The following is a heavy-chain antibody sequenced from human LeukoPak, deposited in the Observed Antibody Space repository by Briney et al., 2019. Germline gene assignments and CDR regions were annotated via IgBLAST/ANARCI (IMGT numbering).Heavy chain of an antibody. CDR2: ISSSSSTI. D-gene: IGHD3-22*01. J-gene: IGHJ4*02. Sequence: GGSLRLSCADSGFTFSNYSMNWVRQAPGKGLEWVSYISSSSSTIYYADSVKGRFTISRDNAKNSLYLQMNSLRAEDTAVYYCASAQNYYDSSGYKSDYWGQGTLVTVSS. V-gene: IGHV3-48*01. CDR3: ASAQNYYDSSGYKSDY. CDR1: GFTFSNYS.